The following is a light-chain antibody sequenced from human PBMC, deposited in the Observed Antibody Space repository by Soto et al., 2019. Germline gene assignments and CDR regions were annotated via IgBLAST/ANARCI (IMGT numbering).Light chain of an antibody. J-gene: IGKJ1*01. CDR1: QSISSW. CDR2: DAS. Sequence: DIPMTQSPSNLSASVGSRVTITCRASQSISSWLAWYQQKPGKAPKLLIYDASSLESGVPSRFSGSGSGTEFTLTITSLQPDEFATYYCQQYNSYPWTFGQWTKVDIK. CDR3: QQYNSYPWT. V-gene: IGKV1-5*01.